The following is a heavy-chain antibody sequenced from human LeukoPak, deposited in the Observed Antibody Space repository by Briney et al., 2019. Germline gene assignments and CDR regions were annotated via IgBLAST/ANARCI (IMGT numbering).Heavy chain of an antibody. CDR3: ARIGIVVVTPYFEY. D-gene: IGHD2-21*02. CDR1: GVSISSGGYH. J-gene: IGHJ4*02. CDR2: IHHGGNT. V-gene: IGHV4-61*08. Sequence: PSETLSLTCTVSGVSISSGGYHWGWIRQPPGEGLEWIGYIHHGGNTNYNPSLKSRVTISIDTSKNQFSLRLSSVTAADTAVYYCARIGIVVVTPYFEYWGQGTLVTVSS.